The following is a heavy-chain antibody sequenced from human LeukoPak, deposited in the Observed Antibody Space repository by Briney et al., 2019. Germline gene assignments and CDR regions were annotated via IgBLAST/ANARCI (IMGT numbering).Heavy chain of an antibody. CDR3: ARQTKRGLKKWFDP. V-gene: IGHV4-59*02. CDR2: IYYSGST. CDR1: GGSVSSDY. J-gene: IGHJ5*02. Sequence: PSETLSLTCTVSGGSVSSDYWIWIRQPPGKGLEWIGYIYYSGSTNYNPSLKSRVTISVDTSKNQFSLKLNSVTAADTAVYYCARQTKRGLKKWFDPWGQGTLVTVSS.